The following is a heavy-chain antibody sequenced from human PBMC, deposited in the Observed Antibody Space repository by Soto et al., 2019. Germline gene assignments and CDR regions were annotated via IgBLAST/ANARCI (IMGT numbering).Heavy chain of an antibody. CDR2: IIPIFGTA. D-gene: IGHD3-22*01. V-gene: IGHV1-69*13. CDR3: ARGGDIQSSGYLDAFDI. Sequence: SVKVSCKASGGTFSSYAISWVRQAPGQGLEWMGGIIPIFGTANYAQKFQGRVTITADESTSTAYMELSSLRSEDTAVYYCARGGDIQSSGYLDAFDIWGQGTMVTVS. J-gene: IGHJ3*02. CDR1: GGTFSSYA.